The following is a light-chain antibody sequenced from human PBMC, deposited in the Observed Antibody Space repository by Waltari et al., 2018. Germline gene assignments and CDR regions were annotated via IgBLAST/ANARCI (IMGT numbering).Light chain of an antibody. CDR3: QAWDSSTVV. CDR2: QDS. CDR1: PLRDTY. J-gene: IGLJ2*01. V-gene: IGLV3-1*01. Sequence: SYDLTQPPSVSVSPGQTAITTCSGDPLRDTYASWYQQKPGQSPVLVINQDSKRPSGIPERFSGSNSGNTATLTISGTQAMDEADYYCQAWDSSTVVFGGGTKLTVL.